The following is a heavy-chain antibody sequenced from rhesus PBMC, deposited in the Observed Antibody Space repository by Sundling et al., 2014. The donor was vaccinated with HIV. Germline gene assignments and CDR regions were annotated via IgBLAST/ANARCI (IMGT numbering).Heavy chain of an antibody. V-gene: IGHV4S9*01. CDR1: GDSISDYFY. CDR3: ARGGVAAFDV. J-gene: IGHJ5-1*01. Sequence: QVQLQESGPGLVKPSETLSLTCAVSGDSISDYFYWNWIRQPPGKGLEWIGNIAGSSGSTYYNPSLKSRVTISTDTSQNQFSLRLTSVTAADTAVYYCARGGVAAFDVWGPGVLVTVSS. D-gene: IGHD4-29*01. CDR2: IAGSSGST.